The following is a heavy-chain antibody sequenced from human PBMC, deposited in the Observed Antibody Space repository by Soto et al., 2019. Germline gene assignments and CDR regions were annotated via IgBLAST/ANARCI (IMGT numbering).Heavy chain of an antibody. CDR2: TRNKANSYTT. CDR1: GFTFSDHY. CDR3: ARDGDSSGFDFDY. J-gene: IGHJ4*02. D-gene: IGHD6-19*01. V-gene: IGHV3-72*01. Sequence: LRLSCAASGFTFSDHYMDWVRQAPGKGLEWVGRTRNKANSYTTEYAASVKGRFTISRDDSKNSLYLQMNSLKTEDTAVYYCARDGDSSGFDFDYWGQGTLVTVSS.